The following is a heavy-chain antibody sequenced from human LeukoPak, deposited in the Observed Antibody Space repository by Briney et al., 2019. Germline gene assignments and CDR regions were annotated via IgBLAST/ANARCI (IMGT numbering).Heavy chain of an antibody. J-gene: IGHJ3*02. V-gene: IGHV3-7*01. D-gene: IGHD5-18*01. CDR3: VKGDTAMVNFDAFDI. CDR2: IKQDGSEK. Sequence: GGSLRLSCAASGFTFSSYWMSWVRQAPGKGLEWVANIKQDGSEKYYVDSVKGRFTISRDNAENSLYLQMNSLRAEDTAVYYCVKGDTAMVNFDAFDIWGQGTMVTVSS. CDR1: GFTFSSYW.